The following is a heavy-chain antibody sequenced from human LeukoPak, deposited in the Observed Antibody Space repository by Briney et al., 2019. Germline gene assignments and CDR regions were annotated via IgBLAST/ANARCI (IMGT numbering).Heavy chain of an antibody. J-gene: IGHJ4*02. V-gene: IGHV3-23*01. D-gene: IGHD3-9*01. CDR3: AKDAQNHDMH. CDR1: GFTFSGSG. CDR2: ISGSGCNT. Sequence: GGSLRLSCAASGFTFSGSGMSWVRQAPGKGLEWVSTISGSGCNTHYADSVKGRFTISRDNYKDTLYMQMNSLRVEDTAVYYCAKDAQNHDMHGGQGTLVTVSS.